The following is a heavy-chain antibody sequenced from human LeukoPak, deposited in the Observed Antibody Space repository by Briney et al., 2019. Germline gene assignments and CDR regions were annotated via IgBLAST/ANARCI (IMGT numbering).Heavy chain of an antibody. CDR2: INHRGST. V-gene: IGHV4-38-2*02. Sequence: PAETLSLTCTVSAYSINSPYNWGWIRQSPGQGLEWIGIINHRGSTSYNPSLRSRVTISVDTSKNQFSLKVSSATATDTAVYYCASGDIVATTKMSYYFDYWGQGTLVTVSS. CDR1: AYSINSPYN. CDR3: ASGDIVATTKMSYYFDY. D-gene: IGHD5-12*01. J-gene: IGHJ4*02.